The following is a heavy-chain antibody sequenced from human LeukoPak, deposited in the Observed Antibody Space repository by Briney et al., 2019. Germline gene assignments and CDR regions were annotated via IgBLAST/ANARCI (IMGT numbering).Heavy chain of an antibody. V-gene: IGHV3-74*01. CDR1: GFTLSGHW. CDR2: INSDESTT. Sequence: PGGPLRLSCVASGFTLSGHWMHWVRQAPGKGLVWVSRINSDESTTVYADSVKGRFTISRDNAKNTLYLQMNSLTAEDTAVYYCARSDWFDPWGQGTLVTVSS. J-gene: IGHJ5*02. CDR3: ARSDWFDP.